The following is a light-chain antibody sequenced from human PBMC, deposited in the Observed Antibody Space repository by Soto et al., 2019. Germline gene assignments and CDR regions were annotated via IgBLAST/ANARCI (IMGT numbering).Light chain of an antibody. CDR3: SSYAGSNNVVV. Sequence: QSVLTQPPSASGSPGQSVTISCTGTSSDVGGYNYVSWYQQHPGKAPKLMIYEVSKRPSGVPDRFSGSKSGNTASLTVSGLQAEDEADYYFSSYAGSNNVVVFGGGTKVTVL. CDR1: SSDVGGYNY. J-gene: IGLJ2*01. CDR2: EVS. V-gene: IGLV2-8*01.